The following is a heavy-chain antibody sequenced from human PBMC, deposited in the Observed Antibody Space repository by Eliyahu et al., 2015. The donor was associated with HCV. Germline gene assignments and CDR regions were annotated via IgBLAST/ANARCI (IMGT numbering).Heavy chain of an antibody. CDR3: AKAGCTSARCYTNW. Sequence: EVQLLESGGGLVQPGGSLRXSCVASGFPXGSXXMSWVRQAPGKGVEWVSSFSGSGSDTYYADSVKGRFTISRDNSKNTLYLQMNSLRAEDTAVYHCAKAGCTSARCYTNWWGQGTLVTVSS. V-gene: IGHV3-23*01. D-gene: IGHD2-2*02. CDR1: GFPXGSXX. J-gene: IGHJ4*02. CDR2: FSGSGSDT.